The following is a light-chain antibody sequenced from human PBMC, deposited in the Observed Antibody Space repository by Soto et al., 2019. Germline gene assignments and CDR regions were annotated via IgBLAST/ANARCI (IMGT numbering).Light chain of an antibody. J-gene: IGKJ1*01. Sequence: EIVLTQSPATLSLSPGERATLSCRASQSVSSYLAWFQQKPGQAPRLLIYDASNRATGIPARFSGSGSGTDFTLTISSLEPEDFAVYYCQQRAYWPPRTFGQGTKVEIK. CDR2: DAS. V-gene: IGKV3-11*01. CDR1: QSVSSY. CDR3: QQRAYWPPRT.